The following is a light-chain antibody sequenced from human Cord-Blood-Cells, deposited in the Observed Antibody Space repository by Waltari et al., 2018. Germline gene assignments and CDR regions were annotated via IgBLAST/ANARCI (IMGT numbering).Light chain of an antibody. CDR3: SSYTSSSTWV. CDR2: EVS. V-gene: IGLV2-14*01. J-gene: IGLJ3*02. Sequence: QSALTQPASVSGSPGQSITIPCTGTSSDVGGYNYVSWYQQHPGKAPKLIIYEVSNRPSGVSNRFSGSKSGNTASLTISGLQAEDEADYYCSSYTSSSTWVFGGGTKLTVL. CDR1: SSDVGGYNY.